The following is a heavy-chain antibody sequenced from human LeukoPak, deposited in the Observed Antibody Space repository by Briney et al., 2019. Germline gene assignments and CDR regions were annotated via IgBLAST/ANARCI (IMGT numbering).Heavy chain of an antibody. CDR3: ARDLPTLH. Sequence: TPSQTLSLTCTVSGGSISSGSYYWSWIRQPAGKGLEWIGRIYTSGSTNYNPSLKSRVTISVDTSKNQFSLKLSSVTAADTAVYYCARDLPTLHWGQGTLDTVSS. CDR2: IYTSGST. V-gene: IGHV4-61*02. J-gene: IGHJ4*02. CDR1: GGSISSGSYY.